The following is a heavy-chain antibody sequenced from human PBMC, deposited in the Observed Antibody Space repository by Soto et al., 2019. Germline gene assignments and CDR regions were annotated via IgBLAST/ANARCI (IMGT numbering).Heavy chain of an antibody. CDR2: IYYSGST. CDR1: GGSISSGGYY. D-gene: IGHD2-15*01. CDR3: ARVEVGKAKTVVFDY. V-gene: IGHV4-31*03. Sequence: QVQLQESGPGLVKPSQTLSLTCTVSGGSISSGGYYWSWIRHHPGKGQEWIGYIYYSGSTYYNPSLKSRVTISVDTSKNQFSLKLSSVTAADTAVYYCARVEVGKAKTVVFDYWGQGTLVTVSS. J-gene: IGHJ4*02.